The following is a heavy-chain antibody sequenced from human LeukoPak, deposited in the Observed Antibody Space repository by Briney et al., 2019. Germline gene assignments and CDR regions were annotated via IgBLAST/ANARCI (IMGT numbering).Heavy chain of an antibody. CDR2: IVGDSSKT. CDR1: GLTFHDYA. CDR3: AKQPYNYYYLDV. J-gene: IGHJ6*03. D-gene: IGHD2-21*01. V-gene: IGHV3-23*01. Sequence: GGSLRLSCALSGLTFHDYAMTWVRQAPGKGLEWVSTIVGDSSKTYYADSVKGRFTISRDNSNYMLFLHMNNLRAEGTAIYYCAKQPYNYYYLDVWGKGATVTVS.